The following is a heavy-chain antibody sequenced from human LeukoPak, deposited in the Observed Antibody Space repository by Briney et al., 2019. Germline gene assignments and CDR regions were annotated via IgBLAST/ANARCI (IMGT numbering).Heavy chain of an antibody. D-gene: IGHD2-2*01. J-gene: IGHJ6*03. CDR2: INHSVST. CDR3: AREVYRQPSFYYYYYMDV. V-gene: IGHV4-34*01. Sequence: PSETLSLTCAVCGGSFSGYYWSWIRQPPGKGLGWSGEINHSVSTNYNPSLKSRVTISVDTSKNQFSLKLSSVTAADTAVYYCAREVYRQPSFYYYYYMDVWGKGTTVTVSS. CDR1: GGSFSGYY.